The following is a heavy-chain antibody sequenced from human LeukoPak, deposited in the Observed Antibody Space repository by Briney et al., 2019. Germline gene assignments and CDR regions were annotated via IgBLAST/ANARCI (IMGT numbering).Heavy chain of an antibody. J-gene: IGHJ4*02. V-gene: IGHV4-34*01. CDR2: MNHRGGT. CDR3: AVGAGYSSTWYSPPTYYSVS. CDR1: GGSFSGYY. D-gene: IGHD6-13*01. Sequence: SETLSLTCTVSGGSFSGYYWSWVRQSPGKGLEWIGEMNHRGGTNYNPSLKSRVTISVDTSKNQFSLKLSSVTTADSAVYYCAVGAGYSSTWYSPPTYYSVSWGRGTLVTVSS.